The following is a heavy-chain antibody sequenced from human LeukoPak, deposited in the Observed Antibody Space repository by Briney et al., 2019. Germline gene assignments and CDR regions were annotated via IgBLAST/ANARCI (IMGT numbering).Heavy chain of an antibody. CDR3: ARDWSTWIQFWFDP. CDR1: GGSFSGYY. Sequence: SETLSLTCAVYGGSFSGYYWSWIRQPPGKGLEWIGEINHSGSTNYNPSLKSRVTISVDTSKNQFSLKLSSVTAEDTAVYYCARDWSTWIQFWFDPWGQGTLVTVSS. J-gene: IGHJ5*02. V-gene: IGHV4-34*01. D-gene: IGHD5-18*01. CDR2: INHSGST.